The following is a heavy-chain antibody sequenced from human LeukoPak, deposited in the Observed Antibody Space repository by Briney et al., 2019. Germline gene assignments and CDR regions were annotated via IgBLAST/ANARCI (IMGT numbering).Heavy chain of an antibody. V-gene: IGHV3-7*01. CDR2: IKEDGTEK. Sequence: GGSLRLSCAASGFTFNKYWMMWVRQAPGKGLGWVASIKEDGTEKHYVDSVKGRFTISRDNPKNSVFLQMNSLRADDTAVYYCATYNSRTSFDYWGQGTLVTVSS. CDR1: GFTFNKYW. D-gene: IGHD1-14*01. CDR3: ATYNSRTSFDY. J-gene: IGHJ4*02.